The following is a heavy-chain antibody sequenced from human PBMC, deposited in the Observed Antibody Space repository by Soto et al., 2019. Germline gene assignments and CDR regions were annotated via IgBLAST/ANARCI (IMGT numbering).Heavy chain of an antibody. CDR3: FQAEDSIRDTVPVSAFLLNRSSDL. D-gene: IGHD2-21*01. Sequence: KGLDWVSVIYTGGSTYYADSVKGRFTISRDNSKNTLYLQMNSLRAEDTAVFFFFQAEDSIRDTVPVSAFLLNRSSDL. CDR2: IYTGGST. V-gene: IGHV3-66*01. J-gene: IGHJ2*01.